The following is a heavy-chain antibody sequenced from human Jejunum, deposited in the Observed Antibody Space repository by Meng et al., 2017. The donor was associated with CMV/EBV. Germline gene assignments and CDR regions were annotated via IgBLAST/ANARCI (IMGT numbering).Heavy chain of an antibody. J-gene: IGHJ4*02. CDR3: VRDILRVGITYYFDY. V-gene: IGHV3-11*04. CDR1: GFPFSNYY. CDR2: ISGDGSDL. D-gene: IGHD1-26*01. Sequence: GFPFSNYYMSWIRLAPGKGLEWISYISGDGSDLFYGDSVRGRFTISRDNTKNSLYLQINSLRVEDTAVYYCVRDILRVGITYYFDYWGQGTLVTVSS.